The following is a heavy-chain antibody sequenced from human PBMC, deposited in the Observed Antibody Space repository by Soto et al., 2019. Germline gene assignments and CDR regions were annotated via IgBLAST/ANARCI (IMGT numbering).Heavy chain of an antibody. CDR3: ANSQGFVVVTAAFDI. V-gene: IGHV3-23*01. J-gene: IGHJ3*02. CDR2: ISGSGGST. D-gene: IGHD2-21*02. Sequence: GGSLRLSCAASGFTFSSYAMSWVRQAPGKGLEWVSAISGSGGSTYYADSVKGRFTISRDNSKNTLYLQMNSLRAEDTAVYYCANSQGFVVVTAAFDIWGQGTMVTVSS. CDR1: GFTFSSYA.